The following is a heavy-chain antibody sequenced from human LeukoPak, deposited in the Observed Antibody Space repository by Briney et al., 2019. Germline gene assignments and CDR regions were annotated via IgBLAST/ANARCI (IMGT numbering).Heavy chain of an antibody. CDR2: IYYSGST. V-gene: IGHV4-31*03. J-gene: IGHJ4*02. D-gene: IGHD4/OR15-4a*01. CDR1: GGSISSGGYY. CDR3: ARGPDDYVDY. Sequence: SQTLSLTCTVPGGSISSGGYYWSWIRQHPGKGLEWIGYIYYSGSTYYNPSLKSRVTISVDTSKNQFSLKLSSVTAADTAVYYCARGPDDYVDYWGQGTLVTVSS.